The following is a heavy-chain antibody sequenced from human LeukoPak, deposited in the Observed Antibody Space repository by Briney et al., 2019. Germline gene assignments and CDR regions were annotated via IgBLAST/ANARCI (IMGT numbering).Heavy chain of an antibody. V-gene: IGHV3-74*01. D-gene: IGHD1-26*01. CDR2: INSDGSST. J-gene: IGHJ4*02. CDR3: ASSSGSYANDN. CDR1: GFTFSSYW. Sequence: GGSLRLSCAASGFTFSSYWMHWVRQAPGKGLVWVSRINSDGSSTSYADSVKGRFTISRDNAKNTLYLQMNSLRAEDTAVYYCASSSGSYANDNWGQGTLVTVPS.